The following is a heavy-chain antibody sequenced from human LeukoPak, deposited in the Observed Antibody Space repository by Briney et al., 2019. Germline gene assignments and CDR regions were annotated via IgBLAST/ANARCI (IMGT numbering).Heavy chain of an antibody. Sequence: SGGSLRLSCAASGFTFSSYAMSWVRQAPGKGLEWVSVIYSGGSTYYADSVKGRFTISRDNSKNTLYLQMNSLRAEDTAVYYCARDSCGGNSMDYWGQGTLVTVSS. J-gene: IGHJ4*02. D-gene: IGHD4-23*01. CDR3: ARDSCGGNSMDY. CDR1: GFTFSSYA. CDR2: IYSGGST. V-gene: IGHV3-66*01.